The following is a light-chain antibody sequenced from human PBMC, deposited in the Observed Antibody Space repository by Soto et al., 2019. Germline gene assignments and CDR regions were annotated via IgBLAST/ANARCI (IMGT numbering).Light chain of an antibody. CDR3: CSYAGSYSLRV. J-gene: IGLJ1*01. CDR1: SSDVGAYNY. Sequence: QSALTQPASVSGSPGQSITISCTGTSSDVGAYNYVSWYQQHPGKAPKLLIYDVSQRPSGVPDRFSGSKSGNTASLTISGLQTDDEADYFCCSYAGSYSLRVFGIGTKLTVL. CDR2: DVS. V-gene: IGLV2-11*01.